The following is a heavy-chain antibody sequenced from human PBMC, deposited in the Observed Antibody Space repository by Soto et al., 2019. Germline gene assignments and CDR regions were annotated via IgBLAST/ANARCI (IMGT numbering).Heavy chain of an antibody. D-gene: IGHD6-13*01. CDR3: ARDSSSFNWFDP. CDR2: IYYSGST. Sequence: SATLSLTCTVSGGSISSGGYYWSWIRQHPGKGLELIGYIYYSGSTYYNPSLKSRVTISVYTSKNQFSLKLSSVTAADTAVYYCARDSSSFNWFDPWGQGTLVTVSS. J-gene: IGHJ5*02. V-gene: IGHV4-31*03. CDR1: GGSISSGGYY.